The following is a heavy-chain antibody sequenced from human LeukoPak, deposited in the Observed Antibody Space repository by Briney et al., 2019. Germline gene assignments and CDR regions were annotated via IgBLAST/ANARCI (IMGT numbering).Heavy chain of an antibody. CDR2: ITGSGGNT. CDR1: GFTFSSYA. Sequence: GGSLRLSCAASGFTFSSYAMSWVRQAPGKGLEWVSTITGSGGNTYYADSVKGRFTISRDNSKNTLYLQMNSLRAEDTAVYYCAKDRTTYSSGWYSGEIFDYWGQGTLVTVSS. D-gene: IGHD6-19*01. CDR3: AKDRTTYSSGWYSGEIFDY. J-gene: IGHJ4*02. V-gene: IGHV3-23*01.